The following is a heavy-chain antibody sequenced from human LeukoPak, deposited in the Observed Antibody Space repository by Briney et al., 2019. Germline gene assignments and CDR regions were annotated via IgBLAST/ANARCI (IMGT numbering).Heavy chain of an antibody. J-gene: IGHJ4*02. Sequence: GGSLRLSCAASGFTSSDYYMSWIRQAPGKGLEWVSYISRNSYTNYADSVKGRFTISRDNAKNSLYLQMASLRAEDTAVYYCARMGIAAVGAYYFDYWGQGTLVAVSS. V-gene: IGHV3-11*06. CDR3: ARMGIAAVGAYYFDY. CDR2: ISRNSYT. CDR1: GFTSSDYY. D-gene: IGHD6-13*01.